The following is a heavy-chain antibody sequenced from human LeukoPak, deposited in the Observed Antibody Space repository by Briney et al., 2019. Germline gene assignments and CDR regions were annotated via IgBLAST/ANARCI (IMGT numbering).Heavy chain of an antibody. J-gene: IGHJ4*02. D-gene: IGHD3-22*01. Sequence: PGGSLRLSCAASGFTLSNYAMHWVRQAPGKGVEWVALVSYDGGTAYYADSVRGGVTISRDKSKNTLYLEINMRRAEATAVYYCAREFYNSSGYYSTLDYWGQGTLVTVSS. CDR1: GFTLSNYA. CDR2: VSYDGGTA. CDR3: AREFYNSSGYYSTLDY. V-gene: IGHV3-30-3*01.